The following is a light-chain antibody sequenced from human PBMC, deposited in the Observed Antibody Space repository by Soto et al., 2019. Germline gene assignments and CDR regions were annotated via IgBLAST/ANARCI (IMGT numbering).Light chain of an antibody. Sequence: AIRMTQSPSSFSASTGDRVTITCRARQGISSYLAWYQQKPGKAPKLLIYAASTLQSGVPSRFCGSGSGTDFTLTVSCLQSEDFATYYCQQYYSYPYTFGQGTKLEIK. CDR3: QQYYSYPYT. V-gene: IGKV1-8*01. CDR1: QGISSY. CDR2: AAS. J-gene: IGKJ2*01.